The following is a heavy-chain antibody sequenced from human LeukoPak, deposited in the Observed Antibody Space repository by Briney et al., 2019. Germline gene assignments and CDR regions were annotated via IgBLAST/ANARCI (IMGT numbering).Heavy chain of an antibody. CDR2: ISYDGSNK. D-gene: IGHD5-12*01. Sequence: GRSLRLSCAASGFTFSSYGMHWVRQAPGKGLEWVAVISYDGSNKFYADSVKGRFTISRDNSKNTVYLQMNSLRAEDTAVYYCAKDKGGYDIFDYWGQGTLVTVSS. V-gene: IGHV3-30*18. CDR3: AKDKGGYDIFDY. J-gene: IGHJ4*02. CDR1: GFTFSSYG.